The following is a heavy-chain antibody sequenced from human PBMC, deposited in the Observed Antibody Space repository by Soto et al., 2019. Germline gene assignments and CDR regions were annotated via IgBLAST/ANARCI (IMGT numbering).Heavy chain of an antibody. D-gene: IGHD5-18*01. CDR1: GFTFSSYA. J-gene: IGHJ5*02. Sequence: GGSLRLSCAASGFTFSSYAMSWVRQAPGKGLEWVSAISGSGGSTYYADSVKGRFTISRDNAKSTLYLQMNSLRAEDTAVYYCAREDSGYSYGYGVLSWFEPWGQGTLVTVSS. V-gene: IGHV3-23*01. CDR2: ISGSGGST. CDR3: AREDSGYSYGYGVLSWFEP.